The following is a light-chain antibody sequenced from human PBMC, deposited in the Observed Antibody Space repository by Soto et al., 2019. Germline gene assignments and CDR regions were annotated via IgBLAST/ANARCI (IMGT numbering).Light chain of an antibody. CDR1: TSNIGSNT. J-gene: IGLJ3*02. CDR3: AIWDLTLSAWV. V-gene: IGLV1-44*01. CDR2: SND. Sequence: LTQPPSASGTPGQRVTISCSGTTSNIGSNTVSWYQHLPGTAPKLLIYSNDQRPSGVPDRFSGSKSGTSASLAISGLLSEDEADYYCAIWDLTLSAWVFGGGTKLTVL.